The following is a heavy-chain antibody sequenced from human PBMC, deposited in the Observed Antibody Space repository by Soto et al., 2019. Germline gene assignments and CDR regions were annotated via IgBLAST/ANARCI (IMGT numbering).Heavy chain of an antibody. CDR1: GFTFSSFE. J-gene: IGHJ4*02. D-gene: IGHD3-16*01. CDR3: SRIGAGGWDIPFDH. CDR2: ISDSGNII. Sequence: EVQLVESGGGLVQPGGSLRLSCAASGFTFSSFEMTWVRQAPGKGLEWLSYISDSGNIIYYADSVKGRFTVSRDNAKNSLYLQMNNLRAEDTALYYCSRIGAGGWDIPFDHWGQGTLVTVSS. V-gene: IGHV3-48*03.